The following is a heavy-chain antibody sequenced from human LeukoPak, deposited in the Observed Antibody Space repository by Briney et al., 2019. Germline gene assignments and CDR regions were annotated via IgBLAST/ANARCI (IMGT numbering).Heavy chain of an antibody. CDR1: GLTFSNYG. J-gene: IGHJ3*02. CDR2: IWNDATNE. Sequence: GGSLRLSCAASGLTFSNYGMHWVRQAPGKGLECVAYIWNDATNEYYVDSVKGRFTISRDNSRNTLYLQMNSLRIEDTGVYYCVKDIYCAGITCYTRRDDFDIWGPGTMVTVSS. D-gene: IGHD2-2*02. V-gene: IGHV3-30*02. CDR3: VKDIYCAGITCYTRRDDFDI.